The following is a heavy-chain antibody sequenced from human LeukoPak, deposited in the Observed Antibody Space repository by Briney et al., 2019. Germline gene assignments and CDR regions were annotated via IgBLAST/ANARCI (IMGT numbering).Heavy chain of an antibody. Sequence: SETLSLTCTVSGGSISSSCYYWGWIRQPPGTGLQRIGSIYYSGSTYYNPSLKSRVTISVDTSKNQFFLKLSSVTAADTGVYYRGRRGLVNVPPVDYWGQGTLVTVSS. CDR1: GGSISSSCYY. CDR3: GRRGLVNVPPVDY. D-gene: IGHD6-19*01. CDR2: IYYSGST. J-gene: IGHJ4*02. V-gene: IGHV4-39*01.